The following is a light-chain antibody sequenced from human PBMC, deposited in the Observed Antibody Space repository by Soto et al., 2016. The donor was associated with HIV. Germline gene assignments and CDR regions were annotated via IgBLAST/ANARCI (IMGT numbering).Light chain of an antibody. CDR3: QQFKSTRN. CDR1: QSINSW. V-gene: IGKV1-5*03. J-gene: IGKJ2*01. Sequence: DIQMTQSPSTLSASVGDRVTITCRASQSINSWLAWYQQKAGKAPKLLIYKASSLESGVPSRFSGSGSGTEFTLTISSLQPDDFATYYCQQFKSTRNFGQGTK. CDR2: KAS.